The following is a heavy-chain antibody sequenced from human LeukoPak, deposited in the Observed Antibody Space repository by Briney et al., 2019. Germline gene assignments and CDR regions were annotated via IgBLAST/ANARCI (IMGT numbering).Heavy chain of an antibody. CDR3: ARGGXRSXTXXTLXY. J-gene: IGHJ4*02. V-gene: IGHV4-59*12. CDR1: GGSITVYY. D-gene: IGHD2-2*01. CDR2: ISYSGST. Sequence: PSETLSLTCSVSGGSITVYYWNWIRQSPGKGLEWIGSISYSGSTNYNPSLKSRVTISIDTSKNRFSLKVSSVIAADTAMYYCARGGXRSXTXXTLXYXXQGT.